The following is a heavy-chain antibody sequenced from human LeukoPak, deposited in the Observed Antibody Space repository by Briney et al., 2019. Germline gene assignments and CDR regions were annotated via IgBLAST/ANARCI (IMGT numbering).Heavy chain of an antibody. J-gene: IGHJ4*02. D-gene: IGHD3-10*01. CDR1: GYTLTELS. CDR2: FDPEDGET. Sequence: ASVTVSCKVSGYTLTELSMHWVRQAPGKGLEGMGGFDPEDGETIYAQKFQGRVTMTEDTSTDTAYMELSSLRSEDTAVYYCATGLHTMVRGKIPVDYWGQGTLVTVSS. CDR3: ATGLHTMVRGKIPVDY. V-gene: IGHV1-24*01.